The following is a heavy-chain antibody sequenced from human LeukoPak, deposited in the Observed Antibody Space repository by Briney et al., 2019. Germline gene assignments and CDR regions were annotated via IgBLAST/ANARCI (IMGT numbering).Heavy chain of an antibody. D-gene: IGHD2-2*02. V-gene: IGHV5-51*01. Sequence: GESLKISCRGSGYSFISGYSFTDYWIGWVRQMPGHGLEWMGSVYPADSDTRYSPSFEGHVTISADKSTNTAFLQWNSLQSSDSGIYFCARTQGLYGAADYWGQGTLVISSS. CDR3: ARTQGLYGAADY. J-gene: IGHJ4*02. CDR1: GYSFISGYSFTDYW. CDR2: VYPADSDT.